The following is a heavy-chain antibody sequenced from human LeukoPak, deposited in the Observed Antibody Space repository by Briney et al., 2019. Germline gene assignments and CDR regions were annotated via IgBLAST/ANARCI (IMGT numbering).Heavy chain of an antibody. D-gene: IGHD3-16*01. CDR1: GFTFSSYS. CDR2: ISSSSSYI. V-gene: IGHV3-21*01. J-gene: IGHJ4*02. Sequence: PGGSLRLSCAASGFTFSSYSMNWVRQAPGKGLEWVSFISSSSSYIYYADSVKGRFTISRDNAKNSLYLQMNSLRADDTAVYYCAREFEGSASGAGYWGRGTLVTVSS. CDR3: AREFEGSASGAGY.